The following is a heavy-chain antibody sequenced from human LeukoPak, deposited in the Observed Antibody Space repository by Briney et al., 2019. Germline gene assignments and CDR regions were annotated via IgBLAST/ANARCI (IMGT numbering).Heavy chain of an antibody. CDR1: GYTLTALS. J-gene: IGHJ4*02. CDR2: FDPEDGET. CDR3: AADTSRWDLSFGY. V-gene: IGHV1-24*01. Sequence: ASVKVSCKVSGYTLTALSVHWVRQAPGKGLEWMGGFDPEDGETIYAQNFQGRVTMTEDTSTDTAYMVLSSLTSEDTAVYYCAADTSRWDLSFGYWGQGTLVTVS. D-gene: IGHD6-19*01.